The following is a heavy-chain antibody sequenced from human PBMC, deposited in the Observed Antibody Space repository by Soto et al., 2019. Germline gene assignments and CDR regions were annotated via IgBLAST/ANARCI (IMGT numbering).Heavy chain of an antibody. CDR3: AREDESSGHAGTFQH. V-gene: IGHV3-30-3*01. Sequence: QVQLVESGGGVVQPGRSLRLSCTASGFSFSSYVMHWVRQAPGEGLEWVAGISVDGSSTHYADSVKGRFTISRDNSKNTLNLQMDSLTAEETTVYYCAREDESSGHAGTFQHWGQGTLVTVSS. CDR1: GFSFSSYV. D-gene: IGHD3-22*01. CDR2: ISVDGSST. J-gene: IGHJ1*01.